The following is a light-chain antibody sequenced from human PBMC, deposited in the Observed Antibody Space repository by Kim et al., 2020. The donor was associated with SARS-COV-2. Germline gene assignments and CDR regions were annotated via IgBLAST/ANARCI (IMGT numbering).Light chain of an antibody. Sequence: LSPGQTADTTCSGDKLGDKYACWYQQKPGQSPVLVIYQDSKRPSGIPERFSGSNSGNTATLTISGTQAMDEADYYCQAWDSSTAVFGGGTQLTVL. V-gene: IGLV3-1*01. CDR2: QDS. CDR3: QAWDSSTAV. J-gene: IGLJ3*02. CDR1: KLGDKY.